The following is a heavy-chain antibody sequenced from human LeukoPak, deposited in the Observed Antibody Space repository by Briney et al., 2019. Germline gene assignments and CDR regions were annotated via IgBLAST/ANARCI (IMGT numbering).Heavy chain of an antibody. CDR2: IYYSGST. CDR1: GGSISSYY. CDR3: ARVTYTGSYPNWFDS. J-gene: IGHJ5*01. Sequence: SETLSLTCTLSGGSISSYYWSWIRQPPRKGLEWVGYIYYSGSTNYNPSLKSRVTISVDTSKNQFSLKLSSVTAADTAVYYCARVTYTGSYPNWFDSWGQGTLVTVSS. D-gene: IGHD1-26*01. V-gene: IGHV4-59*01.